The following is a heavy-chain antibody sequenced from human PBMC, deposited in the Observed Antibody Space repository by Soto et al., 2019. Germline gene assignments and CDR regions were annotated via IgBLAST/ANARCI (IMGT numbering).Heavy chain of an antibody. J-gene: IGHJ4*02. CDR1: GFTFTNYG. Sequence: EVQLLESGGGLVQPGGSLRLSCSASGFTFTNYGMTWVRQAPGKGLEWLSTVTGSGGGTYYADSVKGRFTISRDNSQNTLFLQLNSLRAEDTAVYFCARGKAGVPFDYWGQGTLVTGSS. CDR2: VTGSGGGT. D-gene: IGHD2-8*01. CDR3: ARGKAGVPFDY. V-gene: IGHV3-23*01.